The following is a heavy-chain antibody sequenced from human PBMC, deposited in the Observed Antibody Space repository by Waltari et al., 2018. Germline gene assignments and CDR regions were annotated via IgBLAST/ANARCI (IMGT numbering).Heavy chain of an antibody. CDR3: ARVREGTGGVDY. J-gene: IGHJ4*02. CDR1: GGSISSYY. Sequence: QVQLQESGPGLVKPSETLSLTCTVSGGSISSYYWSWIRQPPGKGLEWIGYIYYSGSTNYNPSLKSRVTRSVDTSKNQFSLKLSSVTAADTAVYYCARVREGTGGVDYWGQGTLVTVSS. D-gene: IGHD1-26*01. CDR2: IYYSGST. V-gene: IGHV4-59*01.